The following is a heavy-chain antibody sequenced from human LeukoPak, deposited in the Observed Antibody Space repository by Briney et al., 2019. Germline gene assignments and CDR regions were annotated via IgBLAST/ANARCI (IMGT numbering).Heavy chain of an antibody. CDR3: AKDAQWQLVVGWFDP. CDR2: ISYDETNK. Sequence: GRSLRLSCAASGFTFSSYNMHWVRQAPGKGLEWVAVISYDETNKHYADSVKGRFTISRDNAKNSLYLQMNSLRAEDTALYYCAKDAQWQLVVGWFDPWGQGTLVTVSS. D-gene: IGHD6-6*01. V-gene: IGHV3-30*18. J-gene: IGHJ5*02. CDR1: GFTFSSYN.